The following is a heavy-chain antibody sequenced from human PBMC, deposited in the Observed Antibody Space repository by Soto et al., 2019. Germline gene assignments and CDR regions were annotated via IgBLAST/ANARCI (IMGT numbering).Heavy chain of an antibody. J-gene: IGHJ3*02. CDR3: ARDYYDSSGYPLGAFDI. CDR2: IIPIFGTA. Sequence: SVKVSCKASGGTFSSYAISWVRQAPGQGLEWMGGIIPIFGTANYAQKFQGRVTITADESTSTAYMELSSLRSEDTAVYYCARDYYDSSGYPLGAFDIWGQGTMVTVSS. CDR1: GGTFSSYA. V-gene: IGHV1-69*13. D-gene: IGHD3-22*01.